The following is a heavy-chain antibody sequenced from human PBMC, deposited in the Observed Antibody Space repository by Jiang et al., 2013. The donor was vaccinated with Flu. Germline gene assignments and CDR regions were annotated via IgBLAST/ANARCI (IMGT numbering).Heavy chain of an antibody. Sequence: VQLVESGGALVKPGGSLRLSCAASGFTFTNAWMNWVRQAPGKGLEWVGRFKSKNAGGTIDYAAPVKGRFTISRDDSKNMLYLQMDSLKTEDTAVYYCTTYPTVGDFWGQGTSVTVSS. J-gene: IGHJ4*02. D-gene: IGHD4-17*01. CDR2: FKSKNAGGTI. CDR3: TTYPTVGDF. CDR1: GFTFTNAW. V-gene: IGHV3-15*02.